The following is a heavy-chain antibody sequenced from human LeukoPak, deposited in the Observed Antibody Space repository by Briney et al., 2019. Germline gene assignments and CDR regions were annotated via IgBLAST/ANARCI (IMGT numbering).Heavy chain of an antibody. CDR1: GFTVGDYA. Sequence: GGSLRLSCTISGFTVGDYAITWVRQAPGKGLEWAGLIRSRAYGRTTEYAASVKGRFTISRDDSNGIAYLQMSGLQTGDTAVYYCSRSDTVPGAKYYFDRWGQGTLVTVSS. CDR2: IRSRAYGRTT. D-gene: IGHD6-25*01. V-gene: IGHV3-49*04. CDR3: SRSDTVPGAKYYFDR. J-gene: IGHJ4*02.